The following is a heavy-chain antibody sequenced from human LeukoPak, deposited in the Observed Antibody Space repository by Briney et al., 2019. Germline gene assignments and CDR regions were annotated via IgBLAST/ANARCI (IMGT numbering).Heavy chain of an antibody. Sequence: GASVKVSCKVSGYTLTELSMHWVRQAHGKGLEWMGGFDPEDGVTIYAQKFQGRVTMTEDTSTDTAYMELSSLRSEDTAVYYCATEHDSITMVRGVSWGQGTLVTVSS. CDR3: ATEHDSITMVRGVS. V-gene: IGHV1-24*01. J-gene: IGHJ5*02. CDR1: GYTLTELS. D-gene: IGHD3-10*01. CDR2: FDPEDGVT.